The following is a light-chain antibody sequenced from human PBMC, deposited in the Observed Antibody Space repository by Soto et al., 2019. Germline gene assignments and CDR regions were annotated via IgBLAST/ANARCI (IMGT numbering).Light chain of an antibody. CDR3: CSDSGSVL. V-gene: IGLV2-23*01. CDR2: EGS. J-gene: IGLJ2*01. Sequence: QYALTQPASVSGSPGQSITISCTGTSSDVGNYNLVSWYQQHPGKAPKLMIYEGSKRPSVVSNRFSGSKSGNTASLTFSGLQAEDESYYYFCSDSGSVLFGGGTKLTVL. CDR1: SSDVGNYNL.